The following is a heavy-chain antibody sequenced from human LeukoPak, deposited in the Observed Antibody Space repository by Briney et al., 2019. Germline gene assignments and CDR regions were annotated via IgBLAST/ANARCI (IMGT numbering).Heavy chain of an antibody. J-gene: IGHJ4*02. D-gene: IGHD6-19*01. Sequence: PGGSLRLSXAASGFTVRNNYMSWVRQAPAKGLEWVSVIYSGGSTYYADSVKGRFTISRDNSKNTLYLQMNSLRAEDTAVYYCARVSYSSGWYYFDYWGQGTLVTVSS. CDR3: ARVSYSSGWYYFDY. V-gene: IGHV3-53*01. CDR2: IYSGGST. CDR1: GFTVRNNY.